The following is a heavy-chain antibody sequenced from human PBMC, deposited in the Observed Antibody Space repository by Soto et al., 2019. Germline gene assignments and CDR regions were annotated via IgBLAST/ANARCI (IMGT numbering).Heavy chain of an antibody. Sequence: QVQLVQSGAEVKKPGASVKVSCKASGYTFTNSGISWVRQAPGQGLEWMGWIGAYNGHTKYAQKLQGRVTMTTDTSTSTAYMEFRSLKSDDTAVYYCAREDYYDSSGYLPVRYYFGMDVWGQGTTVTVSS. CDR1: GYTFTNSG. CDR3: AREDYYDSSGYLPVRYYFGMDV. D-gene: IGHD3-22*01. J-gene: IGHJ6*02. CDR2: IGAYNGHT. V-gene: IGHV1-18*01.